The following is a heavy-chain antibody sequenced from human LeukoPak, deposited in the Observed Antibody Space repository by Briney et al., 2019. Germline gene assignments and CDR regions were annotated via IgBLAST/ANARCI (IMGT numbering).Heavy chain of an antibody. CDR1: GYTLIELS. V-gene: IGHV1-24*01. J-gene: IGHJ6*02. CDR2: FDPEDGKT. D-gene: IGHD6-13*01. CDR3: ATGYLVTAGLMDV. Sequence: ASVKVSCKVSGYTLIELSMFWVRQAPGKGLEWMGSFDPEDGKTVYAQKFQGRVTMTGDTSTDTAYMELSSLRSEDTAVYYCATGYLVTAGLMDVWGQGTTVTVSS.